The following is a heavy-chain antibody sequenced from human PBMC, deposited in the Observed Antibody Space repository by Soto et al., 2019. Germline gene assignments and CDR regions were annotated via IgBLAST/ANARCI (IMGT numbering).Heavy chain of an antibody. CDR2: ISAYNGNT. Sequence: QVQLVQSGAEVKKPGASVKVSCKASGYTFTSYGISWVRQAPGQGLEWMGWISAYNGNTNYAQKLQGRVTMTTDTSTSTAYMEPRFLGSDYTAVYSCARVVPLRFFEWLSSDYYYYGMDVWGHGTTVTVSS. V-gene: IGHV1-18*01. CDR3: ARVVPLRFFEWLSSDYYYYGMDV. CDR1: GYTFTSYG. J-gene: IGHJ6*02. D-gene: IGHD3-3*01.